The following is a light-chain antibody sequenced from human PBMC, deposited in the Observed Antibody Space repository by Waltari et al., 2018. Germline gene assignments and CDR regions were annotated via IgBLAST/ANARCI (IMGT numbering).Light chain of an antibody. V-gene: IGKV1-39*01. Sequence: TCRASQSIANNLHWYQQKPGKAPKLLIYTASSLHGGVPSRFSGSGSGTDFTLTITSLQPEDFATYYCQQSNSAPITFDGGTKVEIK. CDR1: QSIANN. CDR3: QQSNSAPIT. CDR2: TAS. J-gene: IGKJ4*01.